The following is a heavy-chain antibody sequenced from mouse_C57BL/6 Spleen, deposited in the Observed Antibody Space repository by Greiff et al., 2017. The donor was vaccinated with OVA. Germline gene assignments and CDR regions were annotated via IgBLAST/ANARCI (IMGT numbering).Heavy chain of an antibody. CDR2: ISYDGSN. CDR3: ARDHYYGSSSY. D-gene: IGHD1-1*01. V-gene: IGHV3-6*01. CDR1: GYSITSGYY. J-gene: IGHJ2*01. Sequence: EVQLQQSGPGLVKPSQSLSLTCSVTGYSITSGYYWNWIRQFPGNKLEWMGYISYDGSNNYNPSLKNRISITRDTSKNQFFLKLNSVTTEDTATYYCARDHYYGSSSYWGQGTTLTVSS.